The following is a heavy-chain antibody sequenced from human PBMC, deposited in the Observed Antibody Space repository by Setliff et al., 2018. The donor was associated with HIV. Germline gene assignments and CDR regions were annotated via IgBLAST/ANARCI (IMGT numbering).Heavy chain of an antibody. CDR1: GFIFSGSP. J-gene: IGHJ4*02. Sequence: PGGSLRLSCAASGFIFSGSPIHWVRQAPGKGLEWVGRIKNRADNYATAYAASMKSRFTIFRDDSKNTAYLQINSLKIEDTAVYYCTRPQYFYDIGGSDYWGQGTLVTVSS. CDR2: IKNRADNYAT. D-gene: IGHD3-22*01. V-gene: IGHV3-73*01. CDR3: TRPQYFYDIGGSDY.